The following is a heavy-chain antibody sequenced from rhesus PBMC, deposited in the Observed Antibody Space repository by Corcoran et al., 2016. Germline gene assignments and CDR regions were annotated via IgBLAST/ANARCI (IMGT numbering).Heavy chain of an antibody. CDR1: GGSISNRYW. CDR2: SPGNGTNT. CDR3: ATDLKT. Sequence: QVQLQESGPGVLKPSETLSLTCAVSGGSISNRYWWTWIRQPPGKGLEWVGYSPGNGTNTDYNPSLKSRVTISKDTSNTQFALKLTSVTAADTAVYYCATDLKTWGQGVLVTVSS. V-gene: IGHV4S10*01. J-gene: IGHJ4*01.